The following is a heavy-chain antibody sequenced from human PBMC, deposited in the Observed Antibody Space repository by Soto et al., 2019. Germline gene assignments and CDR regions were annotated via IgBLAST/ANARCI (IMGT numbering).Heavy chain of an antibody. CDR3: ARAATLFNYGLDV. D-gene: IGHD6-25*01. J-gene: IGHJ6*02. Sequence: SQTLSLTCAISGDSVSSKSVAWNWIRQSPSRGLEWLGRTSYRSKWYNDYAESVKSRITINPDTSKNQFSLQLKSVTPEDTAVYYCARAATLFNYGLDVWGQGTTVTVSS. V-gene: IGHV6-1*01. CDR2: TSYRSKWYN. CDR1: GDSVSSKSVA.